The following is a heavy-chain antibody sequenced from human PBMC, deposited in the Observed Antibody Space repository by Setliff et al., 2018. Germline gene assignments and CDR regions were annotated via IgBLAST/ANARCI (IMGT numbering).Heavy chain of an antibody. CDR2: INHSGGI. CDR1: GGSFSGFY. Sequence: SETLSLTCAVYGGSFSGFYWPWIRQSPGKGLEWIGEINHSGGIDYNPSLKSRVTISVDTSKNQFSLKLMSVTAADTAVYYCARGPPGYYYYMNVWGQGTTVTVSS. J-gene: IGHJ6*03. CDR3: ARGPPGYYYYMNV. V-gene: IGHV4-34*01.